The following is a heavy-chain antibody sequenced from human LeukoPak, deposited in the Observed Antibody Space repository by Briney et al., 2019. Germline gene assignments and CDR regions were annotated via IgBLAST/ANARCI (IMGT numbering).Heavy chain of an antibody. CDR3: ARNYDY. J-gene: IGHJ4*02. D-gene: IGHD5-24*01. CDR2: ISGSGNKS. Sequence: PGGSLRLSCTASGFTFSDYEMNWVRQAPGKGLEWVSYISGSGNKSYYADSVKGRVTISRDNAKNSLFLQMDSLRAEDTAVYYCARNYDYWGQGTLVTVSS. CDR1: GFTFSDYE. V-gene: IGHV3-48*03.